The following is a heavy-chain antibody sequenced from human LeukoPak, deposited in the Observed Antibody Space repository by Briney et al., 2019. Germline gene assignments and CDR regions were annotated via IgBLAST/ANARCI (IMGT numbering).Heavy chain of an antibody. V-gene: IGHV4-34*01. J-gene: IGHJ6*03. CDR3: ARVAGPPGMYYDFCSGYSRPRYYYYMDV. CDR2: INHSGST. D-gene: IGHD3-3*01. CDR1: GGSFSGYY. Sequence: SETLSLTCAVYGGSFSGYYWSWIRQPPGKGLEWIGEINHSGSTNYNPSLKSRVTISVDTSKNQFSLKLSSVTAADTAVYYCARVAGPPGMYYDFCSGYSRPRYYYYMDVWGKGTTVTVSS.